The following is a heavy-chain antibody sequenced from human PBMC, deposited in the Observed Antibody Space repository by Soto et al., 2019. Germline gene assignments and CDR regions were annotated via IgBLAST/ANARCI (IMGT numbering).Heavy chain of an antibody. D-gene: IGHD3-10*01. V-gene: IGHV1-18*01. Sequence: QVQLVQSGAEVKKPGASVKVSCKASGYTFTSYGISWVRQAPGQGLEWMGWISAYNGNTNYAQKLQGRVTMTTDTSTSTAYRKLRSLRSDDTAGYYCARVYRITMVRGELSEYWGQGTLVTVSS. CDR2: ISAYNGNT. CDR1: GYTFTSYG. J-gene: IGHJ4*02. CDR3: ARVYRITMVRGELSEY.